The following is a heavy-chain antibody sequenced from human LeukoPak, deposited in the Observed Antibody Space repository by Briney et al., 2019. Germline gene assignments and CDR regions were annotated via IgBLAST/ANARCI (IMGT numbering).Heavy chain of an antibody. CDR2: ISYDGSNK. Sequence: TGGSLRLSCAASGFTFSSYAMHWVRQAPGKGLEWVAVISYDGSNKYYADSVKGRFTISRDNSKNTLYLQMNSLRAEDTAVYYCARDTISLGFDYWGQGTLVTVSS. V-gene: IGHV3-30-3*01. D-gene: IGHD3-16*01. CDR1: GFTFSSYA. CDR3: ARDTISLGFDY. J-gene: IGHJ4*02.